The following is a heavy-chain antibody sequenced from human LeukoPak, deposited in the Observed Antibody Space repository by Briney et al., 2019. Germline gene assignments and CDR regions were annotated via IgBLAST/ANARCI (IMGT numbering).Heavy chain of an antibody. J-gene: IGHJ5*02. CDR2: ISYDGGTT. V-gene: IGHV3-30-3*01. Sequence: GGSLRLSCAASGFTFGSYAMNWVRQAPGKGLEWVAVISYDGGTTYYADSVKGRFTISRDNSKNTLYLQMNSLRAEDTAVYYCARFGGGVMIVVVHNWFDPWGQGTLVTVSS. D-gene: IGHD3-22*01. CDR3: ARFGGGVMIVVVHNWFDP. CDR1: GFTFGSYA.